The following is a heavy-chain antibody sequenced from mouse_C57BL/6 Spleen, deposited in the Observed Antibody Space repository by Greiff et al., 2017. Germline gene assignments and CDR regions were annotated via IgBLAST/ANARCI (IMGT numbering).Heavy chain of an antibody. CDR2: IYPRSGNT. J-gene: IGHJ2*01. D-gene: IGHD2-12*01. V-gene: IGHV1-81*01. CDR1: GYTFTSYG. Sequence: QVHVKQSGAELARPGASVKLSCKASGYTFTSYGISWVKQRTGQGLEWIGEIYPRSGNTYYNEKFKGKATLTADKSSSTAYMELRSLTSEDSAVYFCGLRQGYWGQGTTLTVSS. CDR3: GLRQGY.